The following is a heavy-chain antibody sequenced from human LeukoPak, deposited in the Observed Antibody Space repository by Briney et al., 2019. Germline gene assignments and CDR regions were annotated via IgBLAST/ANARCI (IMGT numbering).Heavy chain of an antibody. D-gene: IGHD4-17*01. Sequence: GGSLRLSCAASGFTFSSYSMNWVRQAPGKGLEWVSYISSGSSTIYYADSVKGRFTISRDNAKNSLCLQMNSLRAEDTAVYYCARDYGDYWGQGTLVTVSS. CDR3: ARDYGDY. CDR1: GFTFSSYS. CDR2: ISSGSSTI. J-gene: IGHJ4*02. V-gene: IGHV3-48*04.